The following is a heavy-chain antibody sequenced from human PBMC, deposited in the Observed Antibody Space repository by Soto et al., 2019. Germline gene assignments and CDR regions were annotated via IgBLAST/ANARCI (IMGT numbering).Heavy chain of an antibody. CDR3: AKDRYYYGSGSYSAYYYMDV. Sequence: EVQLLESGGGLVQPGGSLRLSCAASGFTFSSYAMSWVRQAPGKGLEWVSAISGSGGSTYYADSVKGRFTISRDNSKNTRYLQMNSLRAEDTAVYYCAKDRYYYGSGSYSAYYYMDVWGKGTTVTVSS. J-gene: IGHJ6*03. D-gene: IGHD3-10*01. CDR2: ISGSGGST. CDR1: GFTFSSYA. V-gene: IGHV3-23*01.